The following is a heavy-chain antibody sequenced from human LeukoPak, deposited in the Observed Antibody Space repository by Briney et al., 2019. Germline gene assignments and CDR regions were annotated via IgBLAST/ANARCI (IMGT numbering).Heavy chain of an antibody. CDR2: IYTSGST. Sequence: SETLSLTCTVSGGSISSGSYYWSWIRQPAGTGLEWIGRIYTSGSTNYNPSLKSRVTISVDTSKNQFSLKLSSVTAADTAVYYCAVASSFFDYWGQGTLVTVSS. V-gene: IGHV4-61*02. CDR3: AVASSFFDY. CDR1: GGSISSGSYY. J-gene: IGHJ4*02. D-gene: IGHD5-12*01.